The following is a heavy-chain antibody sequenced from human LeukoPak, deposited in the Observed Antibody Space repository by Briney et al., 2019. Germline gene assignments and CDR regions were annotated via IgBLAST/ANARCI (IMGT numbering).Heavy chain of an antibody. D-gene: IGHD3-22*01. V-gene: IGHV3-74*01. CDR2: INSDGSST. CDR3: ARGNHSSGYHGLDAFDI. J-gene: IGHJ3*02. Sequence: PGGSLRLSCAASGFSFSSYWMHWVRQAPGKGLVWVSRINSDGSSTSYADSVKGRFTISRDNAKNTLYMQMNSLRAEDTAVYYCARGNHSSGYHGLDAFDIWGQGTMVTVSS. CDR1: GFSFSSYW.